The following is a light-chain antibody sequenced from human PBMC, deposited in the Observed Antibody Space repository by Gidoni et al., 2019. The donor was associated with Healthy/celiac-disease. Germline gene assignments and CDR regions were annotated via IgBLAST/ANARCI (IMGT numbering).Light chain of an antibody. CDR3: QQSYSTTPT. CDR2: AAS. CDR1: QSISSY. V-gene: IGKV1-39*01. J-gene: IGKJ1*01. Sequence: IQMTQSPSSLSASVGDRVTITCRASQSISSYLNWYQQKPGKAPKLLIYAASSLQSGVPSRFSGSGSGTDFTLTISSQQPEDFATYYGQQSYSTTPTFGQGTKVEIK.